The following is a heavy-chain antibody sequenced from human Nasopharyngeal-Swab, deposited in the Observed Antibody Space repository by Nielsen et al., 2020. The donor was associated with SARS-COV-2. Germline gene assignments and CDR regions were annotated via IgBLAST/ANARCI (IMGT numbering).Heavy chain of an antibody. D-gene: IGHD5-12*01. V-gene: IGHV4-30-2*01. Sequence: SETLSLACTVSGGSISSGGYYWSWIRQHPGKGLEWIGYIYHSGSTYYNPSLKSRVTISVDRSKNQFSLKLSSVTAADTAVYYCARGRGSQLDAFDIWGQGTMVTVSS. CDR2: IYHSGST. J-gene: IGHJ3*02. CDR3: ARGRGSQLDAFDI. CDR1: GGSISSGGYY.